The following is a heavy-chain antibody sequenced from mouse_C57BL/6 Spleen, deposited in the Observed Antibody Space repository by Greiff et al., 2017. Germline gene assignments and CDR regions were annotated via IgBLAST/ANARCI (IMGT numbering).Heavy chain of an antibody. CDR1: GFTFSSYG. CDR2: ISSGGSYT. CDR3: ARHSQSTMVTTAPFAY. V-gene: IGHV5-6*01. D-gene: IGHD2-2*01. J-gene: IGHJ3*01. Sequence: EVKVVESGGDLVKPGGSLKLSCAASGFTFSSYGMSWVRQTPDKRLEWVATISSGGSYTYYPDSVKGRFTISRDNAKNTLYLQMSSLKSEDTAMYYCARHSQSTMVTTAPFAYWGQGTLVTVSA.